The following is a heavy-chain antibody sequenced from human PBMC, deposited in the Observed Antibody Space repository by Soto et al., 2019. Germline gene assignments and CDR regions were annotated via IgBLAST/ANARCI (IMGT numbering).Heavy chain of an antibody. CDR2: IRSKAYGGTT. CDR1: GFTFGDYA. CDR3: TRDQSAIVVVPAAADY. V-gene: IGHV3-49*03. Sequence: GGSLRLSCTASGFTFGDYAMSWFRQAPGKGLEWVGFIRSKAYGGTTEYAASVKGRFTISRDDSKSIAYLQMNSLKTEDTAVYYCTRDQSAIVVVPAAADYWGQGTLVTVSS. J-gene: IGHJ4*02. D-gene: IGHD2-2*01.